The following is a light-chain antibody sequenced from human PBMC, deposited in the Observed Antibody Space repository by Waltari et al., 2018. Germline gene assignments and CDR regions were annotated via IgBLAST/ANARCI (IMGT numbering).Light chain of an antibody. Sequence: FILTQSHSVSESPGRTVTIPCSGSGGSFATNYVQWYQQRPGSAPTTVIYADNQSPSWVPDRFAGSVDISCNSASLTSSGLQAEDEADYDCQSYDGDRSWVFGGGTKLTVL. J-gene: IGLJ3*02. CDR1: GGSFATNY. V-gene: IGLV6-57*02. CDR2: ADN. CDR3: QSYDGDRSWV.